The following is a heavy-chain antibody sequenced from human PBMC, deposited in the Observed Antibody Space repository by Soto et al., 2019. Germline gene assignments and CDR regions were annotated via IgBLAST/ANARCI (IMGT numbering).Heavy chain of an antibody. CDR2: IYYSGST. D-gene: IGHD2-15*01. V-gene: IGHV4-39*01. J-gene: IGHJ4*02. CDR1: GGSISSSSYY. Sequence: SETLSLTCSVSGGSISSSSYYWGWIRQPPGKGLEWIGSIYYSGSTYYSPSLKSRVTISVDTSKNQFSLKLSSVTAADTAVYYCARHTPAISISDHWGQGTLVTVSS. CDR3: ARHTPAISISDH.